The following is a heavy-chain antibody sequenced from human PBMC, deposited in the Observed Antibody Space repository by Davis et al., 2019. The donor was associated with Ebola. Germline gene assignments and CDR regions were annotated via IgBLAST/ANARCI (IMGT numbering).Heavy chain of an antibody. CDR2: INHTGST. J-gene: IGHJ4*02. D-gene: IGHD3-3*01. V-gene: IGHV4-34*01. Sequence: MPSETLSLTCAVYGGSFSGYYWSWIRQPPGKGLEWIGEINHTGSTNYNPSPKTRVTISVDTSKNQFSLKLSSVTAADTAVYYGARGRLEWLLFFFDNWGQGTLVTVSS. CDR3: ARGRLEWLLFFFDN. CDR1: GGSFSGYY.